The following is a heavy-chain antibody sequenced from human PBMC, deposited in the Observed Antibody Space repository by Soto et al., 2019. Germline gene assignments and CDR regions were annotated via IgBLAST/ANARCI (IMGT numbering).Heavy chain of an antibody. J-gene: IGHJ6*02. CDR1: GGSISRYY. CDR3: ARDLWGYCGADCYPLDV. V-gene: IGHV4-59*01. CDR2: MYNTGST. D-gene: IGHD2-21*02. Sequence: QVRLQESGPGLVKPSETLSLTCTVSGGSISRYYWSWIRQPPGKGLEWIGYMYNTGSTIYNPSLRSRVTISVDXSXNXXSLKLNSVTAADTAVYYCARDLWGYCGADCYPLDVWGQGTTVTVSS.